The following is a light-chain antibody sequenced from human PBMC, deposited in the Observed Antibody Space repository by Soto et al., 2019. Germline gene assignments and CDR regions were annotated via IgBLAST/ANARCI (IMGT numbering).Light chain of an antibody. J-gene: IGLJ2*01. Sequence: QSVMTQPPSASGTPGQRVTISCSGISSNIGSNSVNWYQQLPGTAPKLLIYNIYQRPSGVPDRFLGSKSGSSASLAISWPQVEDEADYYCASWDDRLSGPIFGGGTKLTVL. V-gene: IGLV1-44*01. CDR2: NIY. CDR3: ASWDDRLSGPI. CDR1: SSNIGSNS.